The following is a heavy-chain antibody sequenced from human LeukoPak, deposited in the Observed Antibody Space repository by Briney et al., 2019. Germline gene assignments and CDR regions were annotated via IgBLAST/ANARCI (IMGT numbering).Heavy chain of an antibody. J-gene: IGHJ5*02. CDR2: IWYDGSNK. D-gene: IGHD3-9*01. V-gene: IGHV3-33*01. CDR1: GFTFSSYG. CDR3: ARAPGGPLRYFDWPPDP. Sequence: GGSLRLSCAASGFTFSSYGMHWVRQAPGKGLEWVAVIWYDGSNKYYADSVTGRFTISRDNSKNTLYLQMNSLRAEDTAVYYCARAPGGPLRYFDWPPDPWGQGTLVTVSS.